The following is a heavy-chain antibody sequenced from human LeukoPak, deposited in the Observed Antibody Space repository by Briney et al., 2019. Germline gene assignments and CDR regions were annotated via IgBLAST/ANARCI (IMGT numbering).Heavy chain of an antibody. CDR1: GFTFSSYP. CDR2: IGDSGGNT. Sequence: QPGGSLRLSCAASGFTFSSYPMTWVRRAPGKGLDWVSTIGDSGGNTFYADSVKGRFTISRDNSKNTLFLQMISLRAEDTAVYYCARDVGITVGATDYWGQGALVTVSS. D-gene: IGHD1-26*01. V-gene: IGHV3-23*01. J-gene: IGHJ4*02. CDR3: ARDVGITVGATDY.